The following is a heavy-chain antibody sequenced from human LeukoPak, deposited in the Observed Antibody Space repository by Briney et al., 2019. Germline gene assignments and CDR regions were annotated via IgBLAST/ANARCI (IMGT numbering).Heavy chain of an antibody. CDR1: GFTFSSYW. V-gene: IGHV3-74*01. J-gene: IGHJ4*02. CDR3: ARVSVCPRCHFDY. Sequence: PGGSLRLSCAASGFTFSSYWMHWVRQAPGKGLVWVSRISPDGSSALYADSVKGRFTISRDNAKTTLYLQMNSLRGDDTAFYYCARVSVCPRCHFDYWGQGTLVTVSS. CDR2: ISPDGSSA. D-gene: IGHD5/OR15-5a*01.